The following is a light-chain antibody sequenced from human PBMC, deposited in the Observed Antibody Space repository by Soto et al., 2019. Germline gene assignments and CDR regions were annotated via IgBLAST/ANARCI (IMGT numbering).Light chain of an antibody. V-gene: IGLV6-57*04. CDR2: EDN. Sequence: NFMLTQPHSASESPGKTATISCTRSSGSIDSNYVQWFQQRPGSAPTTVIYEDNQRPSGVPDRFSGSIDSSSNSASLTISGLKTEDEADYYCQSYDSRNVVFGGGTKLTVL. CDR3: QSYDSRNVV. J-gene: IGLJ2*01. CDR1: SGSIDSNY.